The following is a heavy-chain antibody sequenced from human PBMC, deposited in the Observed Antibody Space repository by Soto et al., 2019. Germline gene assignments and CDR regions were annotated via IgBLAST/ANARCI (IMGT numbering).Heavy chain of an antibody. CDR2: IIPIFGTA. CDR1: GGTFSSYA. Sequence: QVQLVQSGAEVKKPGSSVKVSCKASGGTFSSYAISWVRQAPGQGLEWMGGIIPIFGTANYAQKFQGRVKNTADKSTSTDDMEISSLRSEDTAVYYCARDPILPDPGAFDIGGQGTMVTVSS. V-gene: IGHV1-69*06. J-gene: IGHJ3*02. CDR3: ARDPILPDPGAFDI.